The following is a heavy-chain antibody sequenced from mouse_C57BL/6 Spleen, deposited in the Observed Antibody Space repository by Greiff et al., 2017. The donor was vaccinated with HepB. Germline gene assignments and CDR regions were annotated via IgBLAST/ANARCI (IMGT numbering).Heavy chain of an antibody. CDR3: ARDGITSSYWYFDV. D-gene: IGHD2-4*01. J-gene: IGHJ1*03. Sequence: EVHLVESGGGLVKPGGSLKLSCAASGFTFSSYAMSWVRQTPEKRLEWVATISDGGSYTYYPDNVKGRFTISRDNAKNNLYLQMSHLKSEDTAMYYCARDGITSSYWYFDVWGTGTTVTVSS. CDR1: GFTFSSYA. CDR2: ISDGGSYT. V-gene: IGHV5-4*01.